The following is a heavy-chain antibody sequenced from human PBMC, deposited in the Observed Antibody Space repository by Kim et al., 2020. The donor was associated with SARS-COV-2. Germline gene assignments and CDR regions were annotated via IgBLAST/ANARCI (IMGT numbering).Heavy chain of an antibody. CDR3: AKGVSAGAWLTDY. J-gene: IGHJ4*02. D-gene: IGHD1-26*01. V-gene: IGHV1-3*01. Sequence: ASVKVSCKASEYTFTNFAMHWVRQAPGQRLEWMGYINADFGNTHYSKKFQGRVSITRDTSARTTYMELTSLTSGDTAVYYCAKGVSAGAWLTDYWGQGTLVAVPT. CDR2: INADFGNT. CDR1: EYTFTNFA.